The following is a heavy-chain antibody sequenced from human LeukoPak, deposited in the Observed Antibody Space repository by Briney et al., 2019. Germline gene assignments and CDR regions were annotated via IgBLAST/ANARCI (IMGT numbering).Heavy chain of an antibody. CDR3: ARDPGPSIQLWFGYFDY. J-gene: IGHJ4*02. Sequence: PSETLSLTCTVSGGSISSYYWSWIRQPAGKGLEWIGRIYTSGSTNYNPSLKSRVTMSVDTSKNQFSLKLSSVTAADTAVYYCARDPGPSIQLWFGYFDYWGQGTLVTVSS. CDR1: GGSISSYY. CDR2: IYTSGST. V-gene: IGHV4-4*07. D-gene: IGHD5-18*01.